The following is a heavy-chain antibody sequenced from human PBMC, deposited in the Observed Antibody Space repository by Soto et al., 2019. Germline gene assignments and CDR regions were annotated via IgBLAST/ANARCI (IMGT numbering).Heavy chain of an antibody. J-gene: IGHJ4*02. Sequence: QITLKESGPPLVRPPQTLTLTCTFSGFSLTSGVGVGWIRQPPGKALEWLALMYWDDDKRYSPSLKNRLTITQDTSKNPVVLTMTNVGPVDTATYFCAHIDPEIVTVGGHGGFDYWGQGTLVTVSS. CDR1: GFSLTSGVG. CDR2: MYWDDDK. D-gene: IGHD5-12*01. V-gene: IGHV2-5*02. CDR3: AHIDPEIVTVGGHGGFDY.